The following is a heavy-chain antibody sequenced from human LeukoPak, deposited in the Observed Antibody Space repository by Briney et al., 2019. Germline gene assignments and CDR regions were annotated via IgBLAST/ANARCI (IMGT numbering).Heavy chain of an antibody. CDR1: GFTFSSYA. Sequence: GGSLRLSCAASGFTFSSYAMSWVRQAPGKGLEWVSAISGSGGSTYYADSVKGRFTISRDNSKNTLYLQMYSLRAEDTAVYYCAKGYCSSTSWCAFDIWGQGTMVTVSS. D-gene: IGHD2-2*01. CDR3: AKGYCSSTSWCAFDI. V-gene: IGHV3-23*01. J-gene: IGHJ3*02. CDR2: ISGSGGST.